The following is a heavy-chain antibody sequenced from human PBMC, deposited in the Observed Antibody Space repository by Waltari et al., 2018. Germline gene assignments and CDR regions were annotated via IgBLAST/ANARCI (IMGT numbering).Heavy chain of an antibody. D-gene: IGHD5-18*01. CDR1: GGSIRSXDYY. Sequence: QLQESGXGLXXPSEXLSLTCXVPGGSIRSXDYYWGWIRQPPGKGLEYTGTIDXSGRTXYNPALKSRVXISVDTSKNQFSLKLSSXTAADTAVXYXARXGYSYTDWYFDXWGRGTLVTVSS. CDR2: IDXSGRT. V-gene: IGHV4-39*01. CDR3: ARXGYSYTDWYFDX. J-gene: IGHJ2*01.